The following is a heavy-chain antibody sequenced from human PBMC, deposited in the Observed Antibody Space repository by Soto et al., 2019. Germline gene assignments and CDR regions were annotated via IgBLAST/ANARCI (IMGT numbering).Heavy chain of an antibody. CDR3: ATRIQLWSPLEY. D-gene: IGHD5-18*01. V-gene: IGHV3-48*01. J-gene: IGHJ4*02. CDR2: ISSSSSTI. Sequence: PGGTLRLCCAASGFTFSSYSMNWVRQAPGKGLEWVSYISSSSSTIYYADSVKGRFTISRDNAKNSLYLQMNSLRVEDTAVYYCATRIQLWSPLEYWGQGALVTVSS. CDR1: GFTFSSYS.